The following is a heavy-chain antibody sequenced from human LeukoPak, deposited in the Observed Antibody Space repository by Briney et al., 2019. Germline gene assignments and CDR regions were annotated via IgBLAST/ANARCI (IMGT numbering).Heavy chain of an antibody. V-gene: IGHV3-66*01. CDR1: GFSVSSTY. D-gene: IGHD1-14*01. Sequence: GGSLRLSCAASGFSVSSTYMSWVRQAPGKGLEWVAIIYSRSTYYADSVRGRFTISRDSSKNTLSLEVNSLRVEDTAVYYCARDRGRVPTTGSAFDIWGRGTMVTVSS. J-gene: IGHJ3*02. CDR3: ARDRGRVPTTGSAFDI. CDR2: IYSRST.